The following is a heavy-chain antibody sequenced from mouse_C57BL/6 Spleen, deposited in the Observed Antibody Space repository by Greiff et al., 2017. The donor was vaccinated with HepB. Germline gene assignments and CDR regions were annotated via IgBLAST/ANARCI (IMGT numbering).Heavy chain of an antibody. CDR2: INPNNGGT. CDR1: GYTFTDYN. CDR3: ARYAEGAMDY. J-gene: IGHJ4*01. V-gene: IGHV1-18*01. Sequence: LVEPGASVKIPCKASGYTFTDYNMDWVKQSHGKSLEWIGDINPNNGGTIYNQKFKGKATLTVDKSSSTAYMELRSLTSEDTAVYYCARYAEGAMDYWGQGTSVTVSS.